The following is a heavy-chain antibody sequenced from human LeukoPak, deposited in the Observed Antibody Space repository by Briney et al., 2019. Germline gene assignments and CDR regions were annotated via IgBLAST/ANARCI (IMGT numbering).Heavy chain of an antibody. CDR3: ARDGAEGDNSAFDM. CDR2: IRDKARGYTT. CDR1: GVTLSDHH. V-gene: IGHV3-72*01. D-gene: IGHD3-22*01. Sequence: GGSLILSCAASGVTLSDHHMDWVRQAPGKGLEGVGRIRDKARGYTTEYAASAKGRFTISRDDSKTIVYLQMNSQRTEDTAVYFCARDGAEGDNSAFDMWGQGKVVTVPS. J-gene: IGHJ3*02.